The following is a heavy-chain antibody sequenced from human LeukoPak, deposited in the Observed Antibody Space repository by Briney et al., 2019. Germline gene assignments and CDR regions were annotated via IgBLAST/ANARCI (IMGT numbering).Heavy chain of an antibody. CDR2: INPNSGGT. V-gene: IGHV1-2*02. D-gene: IGHD2-2*01. CDR1: GYTFTGYY. CDR3: ARGSRSIIVVVPAAETDY. J-gene: IGHJ4*02. Sequence: ASVKVSCKASGYTFTGYYMHWVRQAPGQGLEWMGWINPNSGGTNYAQKFQGRVTMTRDMSISTAYMELSRLRSDDTAVYYCARGSRSIIVVVPAAETDYWGQGTLVTVSS.